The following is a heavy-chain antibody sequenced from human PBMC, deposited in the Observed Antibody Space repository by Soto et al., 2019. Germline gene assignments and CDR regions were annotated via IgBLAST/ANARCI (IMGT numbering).Heavy chain of an antibody. J-gene: IGHJ2*01. V-gene: IGHV4-61*01. CDR1: AGSVSGDTHY. CDR2: INNRGST. D-gene: IGHD6-13*01. Sequence: QAQLQESGPGPVKPSETLSLTCTVSAGSVSGDTHYWSWIRQPPGQGLEWIGYINNRGSTNYNPSLKCRVTISVDTSKNQFSLKLSSVTAADTAVYYCARGYRTSWYWFDLWGRGTLVTVSS. CDR3: ARGYRTSWYWFDL.